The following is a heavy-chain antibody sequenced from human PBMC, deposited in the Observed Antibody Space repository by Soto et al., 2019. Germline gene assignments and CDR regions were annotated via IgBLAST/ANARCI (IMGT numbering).Heavy chain of an antibody. V-gene: IGHV4-59*01. Sequence: PSETLSLTCTVSGGSISNYYWSWIRQPPGKGLEWIGYTYYSGNTNYNPSLKSRVTISVDTSRNQFSLKLTSVTAADTAVYYCARDLGFCSTTACYPWFDPWGQGTLVTVSS. CDR1: GGSISNYY. J-gene: IGHJ5*02. D-gene: IGHD2-2*01. CDR2: TYYSGNT. CDR3: ARDLGFCSTTACYPWFDP.